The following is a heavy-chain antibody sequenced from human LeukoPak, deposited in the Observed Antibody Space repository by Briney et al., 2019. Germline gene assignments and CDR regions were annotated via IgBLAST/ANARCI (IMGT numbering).Heavy chain of an antibody. J-gene: IGHJ4*02. CDR2: IIPIFGTA. CDR3: ARGRFKGVLRSDYFDY. CDR1: GGTFSSYA. D-gene: IGHD3-3*01. V-gene: IGHV1-69*05. Sequence: SVKVSCKASGGTFSSYAISWVRQAPGQGLEWMGGIIPIFGTANYAQKFQGRVTITTDESTSTAYMELSSLRSEDTAVYYCARGRFKGVLRSDYFDYWGQGTLVTVSS.